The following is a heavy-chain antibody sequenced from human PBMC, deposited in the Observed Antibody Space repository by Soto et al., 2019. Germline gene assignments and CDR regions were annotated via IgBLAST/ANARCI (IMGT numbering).Heavy chain of an antibody. J-gene: IGHJ4*02. CDR2: ISTYSGNT. CDR3: ARGWDYTDYYGDF. D-gene: IGHD4-17*01. CDR1: GYGFMNYG. Sequence: ASVKVSCKASGYGFMNYGISWVRQAPGQGLEWMGWISTYSGNTDYAQKFQDRVTMTADASINTAYMELRNLRSDDTAVYYCARGWDYTDYYGDFWGQGTLVTVSS. V-gene: IGHV1-18*01.